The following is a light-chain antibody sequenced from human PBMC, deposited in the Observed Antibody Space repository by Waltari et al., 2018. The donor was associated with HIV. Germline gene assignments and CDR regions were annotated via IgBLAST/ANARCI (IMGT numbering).Light chain of an antibody. Sequence: QSALTQPPSTSGTPGQTVTIPCSGSSSNIGDNYVSWYQQLPGTAPKLIIYRNRLRPFGVRDRCAGSTSGTSASLAIKHLRSGDAACHHCAAWDDSLSGWVFVGGTNLTVL. CDR2: RNR. CDR3: AAWDDSLSGWV. J-gene: IGLJ3*02. V-gene: IGLV1-47*01. CDR1: SSNIGDNY.